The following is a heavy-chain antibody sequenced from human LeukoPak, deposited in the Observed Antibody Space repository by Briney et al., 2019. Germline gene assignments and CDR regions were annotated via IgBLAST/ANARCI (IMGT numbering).Heavy chain of an antibody. Sequence: TGGSLRLSCAASGFSFSTYWMSWVRQAPGKGLEWVATIKQYGSEKYYVDSVKGRFTISRDNAKNSLYLQMNSLRADDTAVYYCATFDNPFGYWGQGTLVTVSS. CDR1: GFSFSTYW. J-gene: IGHJ4*02. CDR2: IKQYGSEK. V-gene: IGHV3-7*01. CDR3: ATFDNPFGY. D-gene: IGHD3-9*01.